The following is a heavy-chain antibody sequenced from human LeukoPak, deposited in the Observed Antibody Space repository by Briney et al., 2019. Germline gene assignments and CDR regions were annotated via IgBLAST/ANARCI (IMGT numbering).Heavy chain of an antibody. CDR3: ASPSIAAAGIDYFDY. Sequence: SETLSLTCAVYGGPFSGYYWSWIRQPPGKGLEWIGEINHSGSANYNPSLKSRVTISVDMSKNQFSLKLSSVTAADTAVYYCASPSIAAAGIDYFDYWGQGTLVTVSS. V-gene: IGHV4-34*01. CDR2: INHSGSA. CDR1: GGPFSGYY. J-gene: IGHJ4*02. D-gene: IGHD6-13*01.